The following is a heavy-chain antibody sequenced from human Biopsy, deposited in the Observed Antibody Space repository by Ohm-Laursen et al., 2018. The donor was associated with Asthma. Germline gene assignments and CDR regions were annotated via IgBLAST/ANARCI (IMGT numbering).Heavy chain of an antibody. CDR1: GFTFSTHH. J-gene: IGHJ4*02. CDR3: AKELFPGWELRRGPDS. Sequence: SLRLSCTASGFTFSTHHLSWVRQAPGKGLEWVAVISFDGSNEDCADSVKGRFTISRDNSKNTLFLEMNSLRPEDTAVYYCAKELFPGWELRRGPDSWGQGALVTVSS. CDR2: ISFDGSNE. D-gene: IGHD1-26*01. V-gene: IGHV3-30*18.